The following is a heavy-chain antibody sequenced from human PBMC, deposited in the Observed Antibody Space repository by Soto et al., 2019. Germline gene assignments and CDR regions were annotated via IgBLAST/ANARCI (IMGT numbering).Heavy chain of an antibody. D-gene: IGHD3-22*01. V-gene: IGHV3-23*01. J-gene: IGHJ4*02. Sequence: GGSLRLSCADSGFRFSSYSMSWVRQTPGKGLEWVAAITATGDRTYYADSVAGRFTISRDNSKKTHYLQMTSLRAEDTAMYYCATMNGYFEYWGQGTPVTVSS. CDR3: ATMNGYFEY. CDR1: GFRFSSYS. CDR2: ITATGDRT.